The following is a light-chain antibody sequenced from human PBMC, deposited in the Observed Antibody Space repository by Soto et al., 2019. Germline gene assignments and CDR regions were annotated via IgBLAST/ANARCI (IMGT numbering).Light chain of an antibody. CDR3: AAWDDSLNSHV. CDR1: SSNIGRNS. Sequence: QPVLTQPPSASGTPGQRVIISCSGSSSNIGRNSVNWYQQLPGTAPKLLLYGNNERPSGVPDRFSGSKSGTSASLAISGLQSEDEADYYCAAWDDSLNSHVFGTGAKVTVL. J-gene: IGLJ1*01. CDR2: GNN. V-gene: IGLV1-44*01.